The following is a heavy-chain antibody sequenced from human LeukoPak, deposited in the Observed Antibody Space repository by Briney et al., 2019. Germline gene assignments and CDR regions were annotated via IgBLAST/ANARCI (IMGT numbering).Heavy chain of an antibody. CDR3: AKDFDSSGYYDWFDP. CDR1: GFTXSSYA. CDR2: ISGSGGST. J-gene: IGHJ5*02. Sequence: XAXXGFTXSSYAMSWVRQAPGKGLEWVSAISGSGGSTYYADSVKGRFTISRENSKNTLYLQMNSLRAEDTAVYYCAKDFDSSGYYDWFDPWGQGTLVTVSS. V-gene: IGHV3-23*01. D-gene: IGHD3-22*01.